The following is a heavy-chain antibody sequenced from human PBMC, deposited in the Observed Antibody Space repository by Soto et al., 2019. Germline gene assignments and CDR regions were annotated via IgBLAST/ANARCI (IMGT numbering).Heavy chain of an antibody. CDR3: ASRVYGAPL. D-gene: IGHD3-10*01. V-gene: IGHV4-39*01. CDR2: IDSGGST. CDR1: GGSISSSSYY. J-gene: IGHJ4*02. Sequence: QLQLQESGPGLVKPSETLSLTCTVSGGSISSSSYYWGWIRQPPGKGLEWIGSIDSGGSTYYNPSLKSRVTISVDTSKNQVSLKLSSVTAADTSVYYCASRVYGAPLWGQGTLVTVSS.